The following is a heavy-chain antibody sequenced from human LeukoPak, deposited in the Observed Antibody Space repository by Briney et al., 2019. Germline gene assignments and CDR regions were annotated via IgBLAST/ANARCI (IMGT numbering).Heavy chain of an antibody. J-gene: IGHJ5*02. Sequence: PSQTLSLTCTVSGGSISSGSYYGSWIRQPAGKGLEWIGRIYTSGSTNYNPSLKSRVTISVDTSKNQFSLKLSSVTAADTAVYYCARHKREKFDPWGQGTLVTVSS. D-gene: IGHD5-24*01. V-gene: IGHV4-61*02. CDR2: IYTSGST. CDR1: GGSISSGSYY. CDR3: ARHKREKFDP.